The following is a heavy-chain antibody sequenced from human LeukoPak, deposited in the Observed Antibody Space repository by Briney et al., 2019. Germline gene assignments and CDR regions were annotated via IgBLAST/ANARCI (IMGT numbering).Heavy chain of an antibody. V-gene: IGHV1-8*01. CDR3: ARGEYCSGGSCHLDY. Sequence: ASVSVSCKASGYTFTSYDINWVRQAPGQGLEWMGWMNPNSGNTGYAQKFQGRVTMTRNTSISTAYMELSSLRSEDTAVYYCARGEYCSGGSCHLDYWGQGTLVTVSS. J-gene: IGHJ4*02. CDR1: GYTFTSYD. D-gene: IGHD2-15*01. CDR2: MNPNSGNT.